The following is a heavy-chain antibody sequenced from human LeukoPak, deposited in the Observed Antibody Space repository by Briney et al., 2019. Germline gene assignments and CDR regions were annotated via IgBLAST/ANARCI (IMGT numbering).Heavy chain of an antibody. Sequence: SETLCLTCTIPGGSISSYYWSWIRQPPRKGLKRIGYIYDSGSTNYNPSLMSRVTISVDTSKNLFSLMLSSVTAAVSAVYYCACLTTADAFDIWGQVTMVTVVS. J-gene: IGHJ3*02. CDR2: IYDSGST. CDR1: GGSISSYY. D-gene: IGHD3-22*01. CDR3: ACLTTADAFDI. V-gene: IGHV4-59*01.